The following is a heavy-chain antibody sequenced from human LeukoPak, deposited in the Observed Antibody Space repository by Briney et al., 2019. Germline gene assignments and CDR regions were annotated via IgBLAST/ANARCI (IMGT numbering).Heavy chain of an antibody. D-gene: IGHD2-15*01. Sequence: GESLKISSKGSGYSFTSYWIGWVRQLPGKGLEWMGIIYPGDSDTRYSPSFQGQVTISADKSISTAYLQWSSLKASDTAMYYCARRSRYCSGGSCYQFDYWGQGTLVTVSS. CDR3: ARRSRYCSGGSCYQFDY. CDR2: IYPGDSDT. CDR1: GYSFTSYW. J-gene: IGHJ4*02. V-gene: IGHV5-51*01.